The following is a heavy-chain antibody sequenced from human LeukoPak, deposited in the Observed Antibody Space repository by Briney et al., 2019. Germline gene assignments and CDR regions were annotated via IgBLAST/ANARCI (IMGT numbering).Heavy chain of an antibody. D-gene: IGHD3-10*01. CDR2: IIPIFGTA. J-gene: IGHJ4*02. CDR1: GGTFSSYA. CDR3: ARDYYGSGSYDY. Sequence: SVKVSCKASGGTFSSYAISWVRQAPGQGLEWMGGIIPIFGTANYAQKFQGRVTITADKSTSTAYMELSSLRSEDTAVYYCARDYYGSGSYDYWGQGTLVTVSS. V-gene: IGHV1-69*06.